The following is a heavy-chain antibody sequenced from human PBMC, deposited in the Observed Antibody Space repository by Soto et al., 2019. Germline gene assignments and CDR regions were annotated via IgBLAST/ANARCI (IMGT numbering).Heavy chain of an antibody. V-gene: IGHV3-15*07. J-gene: IGHJ6*02. CDR3: TTGSFNDSSGYVGLDGMDV. Sequence: GGSLRLSCAASGFTFSNAWMNWVRQAPGKGLEWVGRIKSKTDGGTTDYAAPVKGRFTISRDDSKNTLYLQMNSLKTEDTAVYYCTTGSFNDSSGYVGLDGMDVWGQGTTVTVSS. D-gene: IGHD3-22*01. CDR1: GFTFSNAW. CDR2: IKSKTDGGTT.